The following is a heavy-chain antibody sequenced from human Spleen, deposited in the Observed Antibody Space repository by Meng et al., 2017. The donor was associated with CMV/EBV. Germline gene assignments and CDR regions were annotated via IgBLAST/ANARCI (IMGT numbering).Heavy chain of an antibody. Sequence: GESLKISCAASGFTFSDYAMYWVRQAPGKGLEWVALISYDGTGKYYADSVKGRFTISRDNSKNTLYLQKNSLRAEDTAVYYCARDPYSKSSPQWMDVWDQGTTVTVSS. CDR3: ARDPYSKSSPQWMDV. CDR1: GFTFSDYA. V-gene: IGHV3-30*04. CDR2: ISYDGTGK. J-gene: IGHJ6*02. D-gene: IGHD6-6*01.